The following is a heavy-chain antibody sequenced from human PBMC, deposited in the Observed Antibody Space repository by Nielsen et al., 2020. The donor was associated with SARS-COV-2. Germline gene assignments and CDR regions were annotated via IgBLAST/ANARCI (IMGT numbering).Heavy chain of an antibody. J-gene: IGHJ4*02. CDR1: GYTFTNYA. CDR3: ATGLGSGYYNY. V-gene: IGHV1-18*01. D-gene: IGHD6-25*01. CDR2: VSAYNGNT. Sequence: ASVKVSCKASGYTFTNYAMNWVRQAPGQGLEWMGWVSAYNGNTNNAQKFQGRVTMTIDTSTSTAYVELRSLRSDDTAVYYCATGLGSGYYNYWGQGSLVTVSS.